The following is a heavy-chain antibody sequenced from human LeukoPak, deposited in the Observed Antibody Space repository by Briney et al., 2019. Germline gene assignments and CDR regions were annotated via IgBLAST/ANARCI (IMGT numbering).Heavy chain of an antibody. D-gene: IGHD3-3*01. J-gene: IGHJ3*02. V-gene: IGHV1-8*03. Sequence: ASVKVSCKASGYTFTSYDINWVRQATGQGLEWMGWMNPNSGNTGYAQKFQGRVTITRNTSISTAYMELSSLRSEDTAVYYCARGLYDFWSGPGAFDIWGQGTMVTVSS. CDR1: GYTFTSYD. CDR3: ARGLYDFWSGPGAFDI. CDR2: MNPNSGNT.